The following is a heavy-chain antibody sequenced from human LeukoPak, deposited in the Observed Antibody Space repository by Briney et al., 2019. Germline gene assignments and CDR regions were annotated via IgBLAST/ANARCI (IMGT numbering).Heavy chain of an antibody. D-gene: IGHD5-18*01. CDR3: ARGVDTTMGYYFDY. J-gene: IGHJ4*02. CDR2: IIPILGIA. CDR1: GGTFSSYA. V-gene: IGHV1-69*04. Sequence: SVKVSCKASGGTFSSYAISWVRQAPGQGLEWMGRIIPILGIANYAQKFQGRVTITADKSTSTAYMELSSLRSEDTAVYYCARGVDTTMGYYFDYWGQGTLVTVSP.